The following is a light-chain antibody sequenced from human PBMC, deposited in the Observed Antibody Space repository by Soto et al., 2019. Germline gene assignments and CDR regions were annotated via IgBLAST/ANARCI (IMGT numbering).Light chain of an antibody. V-gene: IGKV3-15*01. J-gene: IGKJ5*01. CDR2: GAS. CDR3: QQYKNWPPIT. Sequence: EIMMTQSPPTLSVSPGERATLSCRASQSVSSSLAWYQQKPGQAPRLLIYGASTRATGTPARFSGSGSGTEITLTISSLQSEDFAVYYCQQYKNWPPITFVQGTRLEIK. CDR1: QSVSSS.